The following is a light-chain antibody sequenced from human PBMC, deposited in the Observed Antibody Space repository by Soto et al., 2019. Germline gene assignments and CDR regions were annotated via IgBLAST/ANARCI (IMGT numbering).Light chain of an antibody. J-gene: IGLJ1*01. CDR1: SSDVGAHNF. CDR2: EVS. V-gene: IGLV2-14*01. Sequence: QSVLTQPASVSGSPGQAITISCSGSSSDVGAHNFVSWYQHHPGKAPKLMIYEVSNRPSGVSNRFSGSKSGNTASLTISGLQAEDEADYSCNSYTSSNTYVFGSGTKVTVL. CDR3: NSYTSSNTYV.